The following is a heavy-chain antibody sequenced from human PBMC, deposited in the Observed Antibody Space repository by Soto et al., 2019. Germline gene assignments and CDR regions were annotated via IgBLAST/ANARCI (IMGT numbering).Heavy chain of an antibody. Sequence: ASVKFYCKASGYTFTSYGISWVRQAPGQGLEWMGWISAYNGNTNYAQKLQGRVTMTTDTSTSTAYMELRSLRSDDTAVYYCARDGYSSGWWGDAFDIWGQGTMVTVSS. CDR3: ARDGYSSGWWGDAFDI. CDR1: GYTFTSYG. V-gene: IGHV1-18*01. D-gene: IGHD6-19*01. CDR2: ISAYNGNT. J-gene: IGHJ3*02.